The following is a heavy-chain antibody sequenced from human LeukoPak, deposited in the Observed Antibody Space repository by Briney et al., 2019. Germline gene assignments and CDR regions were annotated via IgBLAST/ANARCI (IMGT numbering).Heavy chain of an antibody. V-gene: IGHV3-9*01. J-gene: IGHJ3*02. D-gene: IGHD4-23*01. CDR2: ITRNSDTI. CDR3: AKDIDGGTFGDAFDI. CDR1: GFTFGDYA. Sequence: GRSLRLSCAASGFTFGDYAMHWVRQGPGKGLEWVSGITRNSDTIAYAGSVKGRFTISRDNAKNSLYLQMNSLRVEDTALYYCAKDIDGGTFGDAFDIWGQGTTVTVSS.